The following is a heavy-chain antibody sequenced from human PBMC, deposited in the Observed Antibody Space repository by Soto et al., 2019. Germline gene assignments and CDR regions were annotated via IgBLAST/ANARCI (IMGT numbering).Heavy chain of an antibody. CDR3: ARLPSRHLVDY. CDR2: MFYGVST. Sequence: ETLSLTFTVSGSSINSSGYYWGWIRQPPGKGLEWIGSMFYGVSTYYNPSLKSRVTVSVDTSKNQFSLNLRSVTAADTAVYYCARLPSRHLVDYWGQGTLVTVSS. CDR1: GSSINSSGYY. V-gene: IGHV4-39*01. D-gene: IGHD3-3*02. J-gene: IGHJ4*02.